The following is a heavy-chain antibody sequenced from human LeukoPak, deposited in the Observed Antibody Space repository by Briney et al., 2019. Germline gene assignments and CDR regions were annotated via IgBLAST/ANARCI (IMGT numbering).Heavy chain of an antibody. J-gene: IGHJ4*01. CDR3: ARGFPYCGGDCPFDY. V-gene: IGHV3-21*01. CDR2: ISSSSSYT. CDR1: GFTFSSHS. Sequence: PGGSLRLSCAASGFTFSSHSMKWVRQAPGKGLEWASSISSSSSYTYYADSVKGRFTISRDNAKNSLYLQMNSLRAEDTAVYYCARGFPYCGGDCPFDYWGHGILVTVSS. D-gene: IGHD2-21*02.